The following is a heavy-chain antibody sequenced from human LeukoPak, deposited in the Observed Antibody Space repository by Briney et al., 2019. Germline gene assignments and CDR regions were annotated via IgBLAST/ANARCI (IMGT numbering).Heavy chain of an antibody. D-gene: IGHD3-22*01. J-gene: IGHJ4*02. CDR2: ISYDGSNK. Sequence: GRSLRLSCASSGFTFSSYAMHWVRQAPGKGLEWVAVISYDGSNKYYAASVKGRFTISRDNSKNTLYLQMNSLRAEDTAVCYCARSYYHDSNGYFPDYWGQGALVTVSS. V-gene: IGHV3-30*04. CDR3: ARSYYHDSNGYFPDY. CDR1: GFTFSSYA.